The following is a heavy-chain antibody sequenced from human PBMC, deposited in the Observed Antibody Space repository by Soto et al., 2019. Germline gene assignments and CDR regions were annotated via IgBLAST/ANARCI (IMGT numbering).Heavy chain of an antibody. CDR3: ARERYSSSPVFSY. Sequence: KVSCKASGGTFSSYAISWVRQAPGQGLEWMGGIIPIFGTANYAQKFQGRVTITADESTSTAYMELSSLRSEDTAVYYCARERYSSSPVFSYWGQGTLVTVSS. CDR2: IIPIFGTA. D-gene: IGHD6-6*01. J-gene: IGHJ4*02. V-gene: IGHV1-69*01. CDR1: GGTFSSYA.